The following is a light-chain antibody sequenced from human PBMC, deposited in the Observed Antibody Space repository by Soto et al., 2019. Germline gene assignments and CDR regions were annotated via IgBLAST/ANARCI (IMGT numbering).Light chain of an antibody. CDR1: QSVNSY. Sequence: EIVLTQSPATLSLSPGERATLSCSASQSVNSYLAWYQQKPGQGPRLLIYDASNRATGIPARFSGSGSGTDFTLTISSLEPEDFAVYYCQQRSNWPALTFGGGTKVEIK. CDR2: DAS. CDR3: QQRSNWPALT. V-gene: IGKV3-11*01. J-gene: IGKJ4*01.